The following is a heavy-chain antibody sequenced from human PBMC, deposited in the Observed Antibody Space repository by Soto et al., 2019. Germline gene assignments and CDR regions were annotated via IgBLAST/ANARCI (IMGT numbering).Heavy chain of an antibody. Sequence: PGGALALSCAASGCTIRNSAMSWVRQAPGKGLEWVSAISGSGGSTYYADSVKGRFTISRDNSKNTLYLQMNSLRAEDTAVYYCAKFSEPTIYIISSVPDYWRQVTLV. J-gene: IGHJ4*02. CDR3: AKFSEPTIYIISSVPDY. CDR1: GCTIRNSA. D-gene: IGHD6-6*01. V-gene: IGHV3-23*01. CDR2: ISGSGGST.